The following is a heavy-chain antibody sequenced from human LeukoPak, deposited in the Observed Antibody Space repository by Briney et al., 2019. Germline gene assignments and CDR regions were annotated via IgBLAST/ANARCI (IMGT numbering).Heavy chain of an antibody. Sequence: SETLSLTCTVSGGSISSYYWSWIRQPPGKGLEWIGFIYYSGSANYNPSLRSRVTISVDTSKNQFSLKLSSVTAADTAVYYCARTLRYFDFWGQGTLVTVSS. V-gene: IGHV4-59*08. CDR3: ARTLRYFDF. J-gene: IGHJ4*02. CDR2: IYYSGSA. CDR1: GGSISSYY. D-gene: IGHD3-9*01.